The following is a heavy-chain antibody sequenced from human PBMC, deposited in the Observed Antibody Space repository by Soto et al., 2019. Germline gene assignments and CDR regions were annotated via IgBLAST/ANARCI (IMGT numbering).Heavy chain of an antibody. J-gene: IGHJ6*02. CDR2: IYTSGST. V-gene: IGHV4-4*07. Sequence: QVQLQESGPGLVKPSETLSLTCTISGGSISDYYWTWVRQAAGMGLEWIGRIYTSGSTTYNPSLRTRVTISVYTSRNQLSLKLTSVTAADTAVYFCAGDQGYYYSGMDVWGQGTTVTVSS. CDR1: GGSISDYY. CDR3: AGDQGYYYSGMDV.